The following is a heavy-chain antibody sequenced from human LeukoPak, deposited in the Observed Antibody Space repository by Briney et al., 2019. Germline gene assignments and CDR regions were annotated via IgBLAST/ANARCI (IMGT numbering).Heavy chain of an antibody. V-gene: IGHV1-69*05. CDR3: ARDNYAGANWFDP. Sequence: ASVKVSCKASGGTFSSYAISWVRQAPGQGLEWMGGIIPIFGTANYAQKFQGRVTITTAESTGTAYMELSSLRSEDTAVYYCARDNYAGANWFDPWGQGTLVTVSS. CDR2: IIPIFGTA. J-gene: IGHJ5*02. D-gene: IGHD1-7*01. CDR1: GGTFSSYA.